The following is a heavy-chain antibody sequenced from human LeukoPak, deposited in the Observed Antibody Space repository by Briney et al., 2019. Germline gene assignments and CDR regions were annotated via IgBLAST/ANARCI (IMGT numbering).Heavy chain of an antibody. Sequence: GGSLRLACAASGFTFSSCAMSWVRQAPGKGLEWVSAISGSGGSTYYADSVKGRFTISRDNSKNTLCLQMNSLRAEDTAVYYCAKLFNGYSNFDYWGQGTLVTVSS. V-gene: IGHV3-23*01. CDR1: GFTFSSCA. D-gene: IGHD3-22*01. CDR2: ISGSGGST. CDR3: AKLFNGYSNFDY. J-gene: IGHJ4*02.